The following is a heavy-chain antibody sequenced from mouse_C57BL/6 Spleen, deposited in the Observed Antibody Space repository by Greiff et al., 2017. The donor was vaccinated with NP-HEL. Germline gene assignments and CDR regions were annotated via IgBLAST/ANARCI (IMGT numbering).Heavy chain of an antibody. J-gene: IGHJ1*03. Sequence: VQLQQSGPELVKPGASVKIPCKASGYTFTDYHMDWVKQSHGKSLEWIGDINPNNGGTIYNQKFKGKATLTVDKSSSTAYMELRSLTSEDTAVYYCAREENYYGSRLYWYFDVWGTGTTVTVSS. CDR1: GYTFTDYH. D-gene: IGHD1-1*01. V-gene: IGHV1-18*01. CDR2: INPNNGGT. CDR3: AREENYYGSRLYWYFDV.